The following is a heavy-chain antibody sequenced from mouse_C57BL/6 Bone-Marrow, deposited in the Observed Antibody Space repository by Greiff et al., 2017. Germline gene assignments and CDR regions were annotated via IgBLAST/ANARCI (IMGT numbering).Heavy chain of an antibody. V-gene: IGHV3-6*01. CDR3: ARGYGWYFDV. CDR2: ISYDGSN. D-gene: IGHD1-1*01. CDR1: GYSITSGYY. J-gene: IGHJ1*03. Sequence: EVKLMESGPGLVKPSQSLSLTCSVTGYSITSGYYWNWIRQFPGNKLEWMGYISYDGSNNYNPSLKNRISITRDTSKNQFFLKLISVTTEDTATYYCARGYGWYFDVWGTGTTVTVSS.